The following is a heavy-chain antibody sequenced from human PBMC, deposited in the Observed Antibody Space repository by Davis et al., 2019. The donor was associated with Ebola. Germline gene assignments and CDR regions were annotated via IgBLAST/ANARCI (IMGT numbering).Heavy chain of an antibody. CDR2: ISSSSSYI. V-gene: IGHV3-21*01. D-gene: IGHD3-16*01. J-gene: IGHJ4*02. CDR1: GFTVSSNY. CDR3: RRGGGMRSDY. Sequence: GESLKISCAASGFTVSSNYMSWVRQAPGKGLEWVSSISSSSSYIYYADSVKGRFTISRDNSKNTLYLQMNSLRAEDTAVYYCRRGGGMRSDYWGQGTLVTVSS.